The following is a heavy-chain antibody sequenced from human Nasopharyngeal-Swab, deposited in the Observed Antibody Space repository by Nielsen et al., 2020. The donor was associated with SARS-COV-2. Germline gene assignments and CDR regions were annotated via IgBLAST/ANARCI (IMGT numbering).Heavy chain of an antibody. CDR2: IGTAGDT. J-gene: IGHJ4*02. D-gene: IGHD3-10*01. CDR3: ASLGGGFRDN. V-gene: IGHV3-13*01. Sequence: GESLKISCAASGFTFSSYDTHWVRQATGKGLEWVSAIGTAGDTYYPGSVKGRFTISRENAKNSLYLQMNSLRAGDTAVYYCASLGGGFRDNWGQGTLVTVSS. CDR1: GFTFSSYD.